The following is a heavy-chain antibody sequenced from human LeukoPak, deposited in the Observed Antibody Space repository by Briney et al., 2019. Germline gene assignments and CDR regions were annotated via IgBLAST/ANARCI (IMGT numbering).Heavy chain of an antibody. D-gene: IGHD2-2*02. CDR2: INHSGST. J-gene: IGHJ5*02. CDR3: ARPHPIGYCSSTSCYIGWFDP. V-gene: IGHV4-34*01. CDR1: GGSFSGYY. Sequence: SETLSLTCAVYGGSFSGYYWSWIRQPPGKGLEWIGEINHSGSTNFNPSLKSRVTISVDTSKNQFSLKLSSVTAADTAVYYCARPHPIGYCSSTSCYIGWFDPWGQGTLVTVSS.